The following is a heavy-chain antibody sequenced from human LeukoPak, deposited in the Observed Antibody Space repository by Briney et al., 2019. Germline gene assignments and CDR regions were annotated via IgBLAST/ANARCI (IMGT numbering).Heavy chain of an antibody. CDR2: IWYDGSNK. Sequence: GGSLRLSCAASGFTFSSYGMHWVRQAPGKGLEWVAVIWYDGSNKYYADSVKGRFTISRDNSKNALYLQMNSLRAEDTAVYYCAKVSQQWLVNFDYWGQGTLVTVSS. D-gene: IGHD6-19*01. J-gene: IGHJ4*02. CDR1: GFTFSSYG. V-gene: IGHV3-33*06. CDR3: AKVSQQWLVNFDY.